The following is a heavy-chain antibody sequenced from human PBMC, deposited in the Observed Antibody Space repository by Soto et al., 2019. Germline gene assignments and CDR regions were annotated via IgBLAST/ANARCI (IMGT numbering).Heavy chain of an antibody. CDR1: GFTFSSYA. D-gene: IGHD6-13*01. CDR3: AKALSIAAAGTMEQFYYYYGMDV. Sequence: GGSLRLSCAASGFTFSSYAMSWVRQAPGKGLEWVSAISGSGGSTYYADSVKGRFTISRDNSKNTLYLQMNSLRAEDTAVYYCAKALSIAAAGTMEQFYYYYGMDVWGQGTTVTVSS. CDR2: ISGSGGST. J-gene: IGHJ6*02. V-gene: IGHV3-23*01.